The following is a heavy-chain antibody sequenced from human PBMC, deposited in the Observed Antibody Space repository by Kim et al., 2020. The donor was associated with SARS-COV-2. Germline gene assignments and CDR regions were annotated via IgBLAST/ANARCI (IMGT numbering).Heavy chain of an antibody. D-gene: IGHD3-3*02. Sequence: YADSVRCRFTISRDNSKSTLYVQMHSLRAEDTAVYYCARGGRSINDGFDVWGQGTKVTVSA. J-gene: IGHJ3*01. V-gene: IGHV3-30*07. CDR3: ARGGRSINDGFDV.